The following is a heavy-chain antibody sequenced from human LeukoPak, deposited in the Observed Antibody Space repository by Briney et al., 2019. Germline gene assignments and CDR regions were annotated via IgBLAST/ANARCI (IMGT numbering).Heavy chain of an antibody. Sequence: GGSLRLSCAASGFTASSNYMSWVRQAPGKGLEWVSVIYSGGSTYYADSVKGRFTISRDNSKNTLYLQMNSLRAEDTAVYYCARGPVGATTGYWGQGTLVTVSS. V-gene: IGHV3-66*01. D-gene: IGHD1-26*01. J-gene: IGHJ4*02. CDR1: GFTASSNY. CDR2: IYSGGST. CDR3: ARGPVGATTGY.